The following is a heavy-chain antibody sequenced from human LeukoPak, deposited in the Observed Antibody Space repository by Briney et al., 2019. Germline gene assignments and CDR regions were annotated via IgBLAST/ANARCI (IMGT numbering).Heavy chain of an antibody. J-gene: IGHJ6*04. CDR2: IYTNGGT. CDR3: ARSVAPAAKMDV. CDR1: GFTVSGYY. V-gene: IGHV3-53*01. Sequence: GGSLRLSCAASGFTVSGYYMNWVRQAPGKGLEWVSVIYTNGGTYYADSVKGRFTISRDKSKNTLYLQMNSLRAEDTAVYYCARSVAPAAKMDVWGKGTTVTVSS. D-gene: IGHD2-2*01.